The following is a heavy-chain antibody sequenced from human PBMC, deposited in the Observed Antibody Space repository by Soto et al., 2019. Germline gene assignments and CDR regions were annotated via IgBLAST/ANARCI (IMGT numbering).Heavy chain of an antibody. V-gene: IGHV5-51*01. CDR3: ARRGIAARPLEGYYMDV. J-gene: IGHJ6*03. Sequence: GESLKISCKGSGYSFTSYWIGWVRQMPGKGLEWMGIIYPGDSDTRYSPSFQGQVTISADKSISTAYLQWSSLKASDTAMYYCARRGIAARPLEGYYMDVWGKGTTVTVSS. CDR1: GYSFTSYW. CDR2: IYPGDSDT. D-gene: IGHD6-6*01.